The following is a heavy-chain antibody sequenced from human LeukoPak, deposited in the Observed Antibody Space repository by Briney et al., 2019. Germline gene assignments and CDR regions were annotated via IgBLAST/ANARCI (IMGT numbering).Heavy chain of an antibody. Sequence: ASVKVSCKASGYTFTGYYMHWVRQAPGQGLEWMGWINPNSGGTNYAQKFQGRVTMTRDTSISTAYMELSSLRSEDTAVYYCASAAAAGPNYYYYGMDVWGQGTTVTVSS. J-gene: IGHJ6*02. D-gene: IGHD6-13*01. CDR2: INPNSGGT. CDR1: GYTFTGYY. V-gene: IGHV1-2*02. CDR3: ASAAAAGPNYYYYGMDV.